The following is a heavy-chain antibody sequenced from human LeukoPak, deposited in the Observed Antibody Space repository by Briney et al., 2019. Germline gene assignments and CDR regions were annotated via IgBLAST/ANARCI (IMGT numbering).Heavy chain of an antibody. CDR1: GYTLTELS. Sequence: ASVKVSCKVSGYTLTELSMHWVRQAPGKGLEWMGGFDPEDGETIYAQKFQGRVTITEDTSTDTAYMELSSLRSEDTAVYYCATLGGPITMGALGAFDIWGQGTMVTVSS. D-gene: IGHD3-10*01. V-gene: IGHV1-24*01. CDR3: ATLGGPITMGALGAFDI. J-gene: IGHJ3*02. CDR2: FDPEDGET.